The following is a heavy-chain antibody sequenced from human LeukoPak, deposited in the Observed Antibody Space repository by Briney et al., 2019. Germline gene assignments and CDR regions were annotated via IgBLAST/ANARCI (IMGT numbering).Heavy chain of an antibody. CDR3: ARNPHYYGSGSYYSYNYFDY. V-gene: IGHV1-69*13. J-gene: IGHJ4*02. D-gene: IGHD3-10*01. CDR2: IIPIFGTA. CDR1: GGTFSSYA. Sequence: ASVTVSCKASGGTFSSYAISWVRQAPGQGLEWMGGIIPIFGTANYAQKFQGRVTITADESTSTAYMELSSLRSGDTAVYYCARNPHYYGSGSYYSYNYFDYWGQGTLVTVSS.